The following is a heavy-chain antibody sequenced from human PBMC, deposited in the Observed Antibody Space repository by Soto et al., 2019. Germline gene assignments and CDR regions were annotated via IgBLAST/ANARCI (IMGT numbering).Heavy chain of an antibody. CDR1: GFTFDDYA. J-gene: IGHJ1*01. CDR3: VKDESINWYSGHFRH. V-gene: IGHV3-9*01. CDR2: INWNSGSI. Sequence: EVQLVESGGGLVQPGRSLRLSCAASGFTFDDYAMHWVRQVPGKGLEWVSGINWNSGSIGYEDSVKGRFAISRDNAKNSLHLQMNSLSAEDTAFYYCVKDESINWYSGHFRHWGQGTLVTVSS. D-gene: IGHD6-13*01.